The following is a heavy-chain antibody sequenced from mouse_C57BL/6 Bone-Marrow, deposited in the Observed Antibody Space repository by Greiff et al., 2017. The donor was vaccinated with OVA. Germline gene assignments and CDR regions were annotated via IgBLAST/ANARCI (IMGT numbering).Heavy chain of an antibody. V-gene: IGHV1-81*01. CDR2: IYPRSGNT. D-gene: IGHD1-1*01. CDR3: ARGGYYGSSPPWFAY. CDR1: GYTFTSYG. J-gene: IGHJ3*01. Sequence: VQLQQSGAELARPGASVKLSCKASGYTFTSYGISWVKQRTGQGLEWIGEIYPRSGNTYYNEKFKGKATLTADKSSSTAYMELRSLTSEDSAVYFCARGGYYGSSPPWFAYWGQGTLVTVSA.